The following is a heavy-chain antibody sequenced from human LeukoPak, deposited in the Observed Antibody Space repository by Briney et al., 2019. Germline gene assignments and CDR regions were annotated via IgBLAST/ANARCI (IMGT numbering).Heavy chain of an antibody. J-gene: IGHJ6*03. Sequence: SETLSLTCSVSGGSISSSNYYWGWIRQPPGKGLEWIGSIYYSGSTYYNPSLKSRVTISVHSSKNQFSLKLSSVTAADTAVYYCARMTTVTTAGYYYYYMDVWGKGTAVTISS. CDR1: GGSISSSNYY. V-gene: IGHV4-39*07. CDR2: IYYSGST. D-gene: IGHD4-17*01. CDR3: ARMTTVTTAGYYYYYMDV.